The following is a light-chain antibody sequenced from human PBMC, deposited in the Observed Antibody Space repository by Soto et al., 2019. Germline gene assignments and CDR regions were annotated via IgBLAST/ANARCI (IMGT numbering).Light chain of an antibody. J-gene: IGKJ1*01. V-gene: IGKV1-5*03. CDR3: KQYNSYPWT. CDR2: KAS. Sequence: DIPMTQSPSTLSASVGDSVTITCRASQSISSWLAWYQQKPGKAPKLMIYKASSLESGVPSRFSGSGSGTEFTLTISSLQPDDFATYYCKQYNSYPWTFGQGTKVEIK. CDR1: QSISSW.